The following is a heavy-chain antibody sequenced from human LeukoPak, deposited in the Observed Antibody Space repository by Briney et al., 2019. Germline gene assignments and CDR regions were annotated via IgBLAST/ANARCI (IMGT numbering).Heavy chain of an antibody. D-gene: IGHD6-13*01. J-gene: IGHJ4*02. CDR1: GGSFSGYY. CDR2: INHSGST. V-gene: IGHV4-34*01. Sequence: SETLSLTCAVYGGSFSGYYWSWIRQPPGKGLEWIGEINHSGSTNYNPSLKSRVTISVDTSKNQFSLKLSSVTAADTAVYYCARVRGSSDYWGQGTLATVSS. CDR3: ARVRGSSDY.